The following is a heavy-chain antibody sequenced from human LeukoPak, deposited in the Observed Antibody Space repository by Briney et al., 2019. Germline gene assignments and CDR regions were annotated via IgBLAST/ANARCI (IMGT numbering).Heavy chain of an antibody. J-gene: IGHJ4*02. CDR2: ISGSGAST. CDR1: GSTFSIYA. CDR3: AKFAGPGTTHFDY. Sequence: GGSLRLSCAASGSTFSIYAMSWVRQAPGKGLEWVSVISGSGASTYYADSVRGRFTISRDNSKNTLYLQMNSLRAEDTAVYYCAKFAGPGTTHFDYWGQGTLVTVSS. D-gene: IGHD3-10*01. V-gene: IGHV3-23*01.